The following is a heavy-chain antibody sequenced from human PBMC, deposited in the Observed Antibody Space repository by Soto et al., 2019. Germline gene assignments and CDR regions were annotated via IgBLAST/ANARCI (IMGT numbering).Heavy chain of an antibody. D-gene: IGHD3-3*01. Sequence: GGLRLSCAASGFTFSSYAMSWVRQAPGKGLEWVSAISGSGGSTYYADSVKGRFTISRDNSKNTLYLQMNSLRAEDTAVYYCAKATTYYDFWSGYFNDYYYYGMDVWGQGTTVTVSS. CDR3: AKATTYYDFWSGYFNDYYYYGMDV. J-gene: IGHJ6*02. CDR1: GFTFSSYA. V-gene: IGHV3-23*01. CDR2: ISGSGGST.